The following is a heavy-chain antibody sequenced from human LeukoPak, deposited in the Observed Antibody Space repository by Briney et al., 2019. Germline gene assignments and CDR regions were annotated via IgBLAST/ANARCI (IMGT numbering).Heavy chain of an antibody. Sequence: PGGSLRLSCAASGFTFSSYWMSWVRQAPGKGLEWVANIKQDGSEKYYVDSVKGRFTISRDNAKNSLYLQMNSLRAEGTAVYYCARDGDVDSTTGAFDIWGQGTMVTVSS. D-gene: IGHD7-27*01. J-gene: IGHJ3*02. CDR3: ARDGDVDSTTGAFDI. CDR1: GFTFSSYW. CDR2: IKQDGSEK. V-gene: IGHV3-7*01.